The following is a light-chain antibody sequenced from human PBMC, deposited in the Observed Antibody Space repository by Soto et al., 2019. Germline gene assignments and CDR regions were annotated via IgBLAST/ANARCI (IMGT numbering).Light chain of an antibody. J-gene: IGKJ5*01. V-gene: IGKV3D-7*01. CDR3: QQYYSYPPIT. Sequence: EIVLTQSPATLSLSPGERATLSCRASQTVSSYLLWYQQKPGQAPRLLIYGASTRATGIPARFSGSGSGTDFTLTISSLQPEDFATYYCQQYYSYPPITFGQGTRLEIK. CDR1: QTVSSY. CDR2: GAS.